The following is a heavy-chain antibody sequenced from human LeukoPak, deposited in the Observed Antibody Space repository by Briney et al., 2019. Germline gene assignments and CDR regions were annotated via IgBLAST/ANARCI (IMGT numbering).Heavy chain of an antibody. J-gene: IGHJ4*02. D-gene: IGHD3-9*01. Sequence: GGSLRLSCAASGFTFISYAMSWVRQAPGKGLEWVSSISGNGVSTYYADSVKGRFTISRDNSKNTVYLQMNSLRAEDTAVYYCAKGEDYDILTGYRELDYWGQGTLVTVSS. V-gene: IGHV3-23*01. CDR1: GFTFISYA. CDR3: AKGEDYDILTGYRELDY. CDR2: ISGNGVST.